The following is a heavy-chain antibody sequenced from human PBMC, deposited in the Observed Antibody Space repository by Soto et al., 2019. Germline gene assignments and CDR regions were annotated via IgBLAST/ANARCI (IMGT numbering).Heavy chain of an antibody. Sequence: GGSLRLSCAASGFTFSSYGMHWVRQAPGKGLEWVAVIWYDGSNKYYADSMKGRFTISRDNSKNTLYLQMNSLRAEDTAVYYCARDEGITIFGVSPYGMDVWGQGTTVTVSS. J-gene: IGHJ6*02. D-gene: IGHD3-3*01. CDR3: ARDEGITIFGVSPYGMDV. CDR1: GFTFSSYG. V-gene: IGHV3-33*01. CDR2: IWYDGSNK.